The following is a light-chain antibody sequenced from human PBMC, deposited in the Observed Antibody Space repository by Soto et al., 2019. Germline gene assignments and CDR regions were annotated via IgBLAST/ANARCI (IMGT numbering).Light chain of an antibody. CDR2: SAF. Sequence: EVVMTQSPATLSVFPGERVTLSCRASQSVSSSLAWYQQKPGQAPRLLIYSAFTRATGIPARFSGSGSGTGFTLTISSLESEDFAVYYCQQYIHGYTFGQGTKLEIK. CDR3: QQYIHGYT. V-gene: IGKV3-15*01. CDR1: QSVSSS. J-gene: IGKJ2*01.